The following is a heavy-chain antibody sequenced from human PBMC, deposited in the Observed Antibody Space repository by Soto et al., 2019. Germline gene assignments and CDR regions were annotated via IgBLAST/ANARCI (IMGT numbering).Heavy chain of an antibody. CDR3: AHLYDNIYVFDM. CDR2: IFRDDDK. J-gene: IGHJ3*02. CDR1: GFSLSTRGVG. V-gene: IGHV2-5*02. Sequence: QITLKESGTTPVKPTQTLTLTCTSSGFSLSTRGVGVGWIRQPPGKALEWLALIFRDDDKRYSPSLKSRLTITGDTSKNQVVLTMTNMDPMDTATYYCAHLYDNIYVFDMWGQGTMVTVSS. D-gene: IGHD3-9*01.